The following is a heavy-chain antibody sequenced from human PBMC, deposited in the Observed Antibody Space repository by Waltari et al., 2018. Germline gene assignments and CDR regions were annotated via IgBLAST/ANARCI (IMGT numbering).Heavy chain of an antibody. D-gene: IGHD2-8*02. Sequence: QVQLVQSGAEVKKPGSSVKVSCKASGGTFSSYAIGWLRQSPGQGLEWMGVIIPIFGTANYAQKFQGRVTITADESTSTAYMELSSLRSEDTAVYYCARPSGVSGGDCYDYWGQGTLVTVSS. J-gene: IGHJ4*02. CDR1: GGTFSSYA. CDR2: IIPIFGTA. V-gene: IGHV1-69*12. CDR3: ARPSGVSGGDCYDY.